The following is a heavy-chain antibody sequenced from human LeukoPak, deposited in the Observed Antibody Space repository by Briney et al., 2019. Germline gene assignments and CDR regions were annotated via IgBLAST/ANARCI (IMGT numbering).Heavy chain of an antibody. V-gene: IGHV3-74*01. CDR1: GFTFSSYW. D-gene: IGHD3-22*01. CDR2: INSDGYSI. CDR3: ARASSYYDSSGSASGY. Sequence: PGGSLRLSCAASGFTFSSYWVHWVRQAPGKGLEWVSRINSDGYSINYADSEKGRFTISRDNAKNSLYLQMNTLRAEDTAVYYCARASSYYDSSGSASGYWGQGTLVTVSS. J-gene: IGHJ4*02.